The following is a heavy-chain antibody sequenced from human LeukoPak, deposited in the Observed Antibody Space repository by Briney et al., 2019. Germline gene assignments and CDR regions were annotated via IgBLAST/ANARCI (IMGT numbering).Heavy chain of an antibody. CDR3: ARSRGTTLVTRFDY. CDR1: GGSISNDY. Sequence: SETLSLTCTVSGGSISNDYWSWIRQPAGRGLEWIGRINTSGSTDYNPSLRSRVTMSVDTSKNQFSLNLRSLTAADTAVYYCARSRGTTLVTRFDYWGQGTLVTVSS. J-gene: IGHJ4*02. V-gene: IGHV4-4*07. CDR2: INTSGST. D-gene: IGHD5-18*01.